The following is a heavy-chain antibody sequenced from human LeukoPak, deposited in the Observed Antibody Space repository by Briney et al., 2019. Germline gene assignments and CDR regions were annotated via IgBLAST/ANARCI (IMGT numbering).Heavy chain of an antibody. D-gene: IGHD3-10*01. V-gene: IGHV3-7*01. J-gene: IGHJ4*02. CDR1: GFTFSSYW. CDR3: ARDGPEENGSPLDY. Sequence: GGSLRLSCAASGFTFSSYWMSWVRQAPGKGLEWVANIKQDGSDKDYADSVKGRFTISRDNSKNTLYLQMNSLRVEDTAVYHCARDGPEENGSPLDYWGQGTLVTVSS. CDR2: IKQDGSDK.